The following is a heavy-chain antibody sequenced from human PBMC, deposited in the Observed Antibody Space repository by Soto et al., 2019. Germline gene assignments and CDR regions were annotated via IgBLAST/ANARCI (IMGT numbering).Heavy chain of an antibody. CDR1: GFTFSSYA. V-gene: IGHV3-23*01. J-gene: IGHJ4*02. Sequence: GGSLRLSCAASGFTFSSYAMTWVRQAPGKGLEWVSTLSGSGDNTYYADSVKGRFTISRANSKNKLYLQMNSLRAEDTAVYYCAKQGDRYFDWLLSHFDYWGQGTLVTVSS. CDR3: AKQGDRYFDWLLSHFDY. D-gene: IGHD3-9*01. CDR2: LSGSGDNT.